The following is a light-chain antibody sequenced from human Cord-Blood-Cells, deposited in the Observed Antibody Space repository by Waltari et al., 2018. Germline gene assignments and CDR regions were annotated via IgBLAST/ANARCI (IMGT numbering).Light chain of an antibody. Sequence: QSALTPPPSASGSPGQSVTISCTATSSDVGGYNYVSWYQQHPGKAPKLMIYEVSKRPSGFPDRFSGSKSGNTASLTGSVLQAEDEADYYCSSYAGSNNGVFGGGTKLTVL. J-gene: IGLJ3*02. V-gene: IGLV2-8*01. CDR2: EVS. CDR1: SSDVGGYNY. CDR3: SSYAGSNNGV.